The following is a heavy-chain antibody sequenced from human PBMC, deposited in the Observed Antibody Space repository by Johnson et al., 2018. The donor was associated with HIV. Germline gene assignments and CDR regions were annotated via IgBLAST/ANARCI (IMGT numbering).Heavy chain of an antibody. D-gene: IGHD6-19*01. CDR3: AKDLSPYSSGWYDAFDI. J-gene: IGHJ3*02. V-gene: IGHV3-23*04. Sequence: DVQLVESGGGLVQPGGSLRLSCAASGFTFSSYAMSWVRQAPGKGLEWVSAISSSGGTVYYADSVQGRFTISRDNAKNSLYRQMNSLRAEETAVYYCAKDLSPYSSGWYDAFDIRGQGTMVTVSS. CDR1: GFTFSSYA. CDR2: ISSSGGTV.